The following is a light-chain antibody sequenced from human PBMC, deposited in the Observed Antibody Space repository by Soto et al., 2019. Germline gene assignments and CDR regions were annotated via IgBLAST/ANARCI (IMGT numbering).Light chain of an antibody. CDR1: QDIRFY. J-gene: IGKJ5*01. CDR3: QHYNSLPIT. CDR2: DAS. V-gene: IGKV1-33*01. Sequence: DIQMTQSPSSLSASLVYRVTITCQAIQDIRFYLNLYQHKTGQAPKLLIYDASQLETGVPSKFSGSGSGTDFTFTINNLQAEDIGTYYCQHYNSLPITFGQGTRLEIK.